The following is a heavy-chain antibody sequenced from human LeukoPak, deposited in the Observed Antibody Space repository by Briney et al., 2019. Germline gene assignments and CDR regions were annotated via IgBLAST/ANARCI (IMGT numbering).Heavy chain of an antibody. Sequence: SETLSLTCTVSGGSISSGSYYWSWIRQPAGKGLEWIGRIYTSGSTNFNPSLKSRVTISVDTSKNHFSLKLSSVTAADTAVYYCASLGYCSGGSCYGIDYWGQGTLVTVSS. CDR1: GGSISSGSYY. D-gene: IGHD2-15*01. J-gene: IGHJ4*02. CDR3: ASLGYCSGGSCYGIDY. V-gene: IGHV4-61*02. CDR2: IYTSGST.